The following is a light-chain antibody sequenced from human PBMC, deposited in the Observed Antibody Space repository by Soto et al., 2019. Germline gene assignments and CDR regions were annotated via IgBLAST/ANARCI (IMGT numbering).Light chain of an antibody. CDR2: QVT. CDR1: SSDVGIYNY. CDR3: SSYTGSTNYV. V-gene: IGLV2-14*01. J-gene: IGLJ1*01. Sequence: QSVLTQPASVSGSPGQSITTSCTGTSSDVGIYNYVSWYQQHPGKAPKLMIYQVTNRPSGVSNRFSGSKSGNTASLTISGLQAEDEADYYCSSYTGSTNYVFGTGTRSPS.